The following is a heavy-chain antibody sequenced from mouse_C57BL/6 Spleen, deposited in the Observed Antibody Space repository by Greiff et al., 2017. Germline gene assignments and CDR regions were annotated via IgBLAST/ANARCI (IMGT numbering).Heavy chain of an antibody. CDR3: ARATVVANYAMDY. CDR1: GYSFTGYF. D-gene: IGHD1-1*01. V-gene: IGHV1-20*01. Sequence: VQLKQSGPELVKPGDSVKISCKASGYSFTGYFMNWVMQSHGKSLEWIGRINPYNGDTFYNQKFKGKATLTVDKSSSTAHMELRSLTSEDSAVYYCARATVVANYAMDYWGQGTSVTVSS. J-gene: IGHJ4*01. CDR2: INPYNGDT.